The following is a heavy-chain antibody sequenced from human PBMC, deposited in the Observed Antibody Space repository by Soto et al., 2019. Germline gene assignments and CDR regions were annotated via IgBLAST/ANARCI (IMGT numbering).Heavy chain of an antibody. CDR1: GGSISSGDYY. Sequence: PSETLSLTCTVSGGSISSGDYYWSWIRQPPGKGLEWIGYIYYSGSTYYNPSLKSRVTISVDTSKNQFSLKLSSVTAADTAVYYCISGSYFYGMDVWGQGTTVTVSS. D-gene: IGHD3-10*01. V-gene: IGHV4-30-4*01. J-gene: IGHJ6*02. CDR3: ISGSYFYGMDV. CDR2: IYYSGST.